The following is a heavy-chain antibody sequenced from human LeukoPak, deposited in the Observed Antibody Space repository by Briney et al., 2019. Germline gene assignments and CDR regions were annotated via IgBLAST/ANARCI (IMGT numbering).Heavy chain of an antibody. CDR1: GGSISRSNW. Sequence: SETLSLTCAVSGGSISRSNWWYWVRQPPGKGLEWIGEIYHSGSTNYKPSLKSRVTISVDKSKNQFSLKLSSVTAADTAVYYCARDKGQYGSGTRGFTWFDPWGQGTLVTVSS. V-gene: IGHV4-4*02. D-gene: IGHD3-10*01. J-gene: IGHJ5*02. CDR3: ARDKGQYGSGTRGFTWFDP. CDR2: IYHSGST.